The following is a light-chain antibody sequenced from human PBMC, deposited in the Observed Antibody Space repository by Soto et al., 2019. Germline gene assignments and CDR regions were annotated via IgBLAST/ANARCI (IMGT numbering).Light chain of an antibody. CDR2: YDS. V-gene: IGLV3-21*04. J-gene: IGLJ2*01. CDR1: NIGSKS. CDR3: QVWDSRSDHQ. Sequence: SYELTQPPSVSVAPGKTARITCGGNNIGSKSVHWYQQKPGQAPVLVIYYDSDRPSGIPERFSGSNSGNTATLTISRVEAGDEADYYCQVWDSRSDHQIGGGTKLTVL.